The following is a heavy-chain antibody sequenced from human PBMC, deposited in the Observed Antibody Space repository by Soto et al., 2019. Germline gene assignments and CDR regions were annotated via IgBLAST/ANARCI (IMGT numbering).Heavy chain of an antibody. J-gene: IGHJ4*02. CDR3: ARHHYYFDY. CDR1: GGSISSSSYY. CDR2: IYYSGST. Sequence: SETLSLTCTVSGGSISSSSYYWGWIRQPPGKGLEWIGSIYYSGSTYYNPSLKSRVTISVDTSKNQFSLKLSSVTAADTAVYYCARHHYYFDYWGQGTLVTVSS. V-gene: IGHV4-39*01.